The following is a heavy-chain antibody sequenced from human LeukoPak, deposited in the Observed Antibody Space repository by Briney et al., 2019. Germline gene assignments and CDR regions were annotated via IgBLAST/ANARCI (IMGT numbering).Heavy chain of an antibody. CDR1: GYTLTELS. V-gene: IGHV1-24*01. D-gene: IGHD6-19*01. CDR2: FDPEDGET. J-gene: IGHJ4*02. CDR3: ATPFGYSSGRGGEYFDY. Sequence: ASVKDSCKVSGYTLTELSMHWVRQAPGKGLEWMGGFDPEDGETIYAQKFQGRVTMTEDTSTDTAYMERSSLRSEDTAVYYCATPFGYSSGRGGEYFDYWGQGTLVTVSS.